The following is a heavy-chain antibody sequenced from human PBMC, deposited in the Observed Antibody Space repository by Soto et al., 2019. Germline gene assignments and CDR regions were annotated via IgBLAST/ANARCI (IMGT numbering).Heavy chain of an antibody. Sequence: PGGSRRLSCAASGFNYNNYAMGWVRQAPGKGLEWVSAISSSGYSAYYADSVKGRFTISRDNSKNTLYLQMDTLRADDTAVYYCAKVAESGVVIEYFDSWGQGSLVTVSS. CDR1: GFNYNNYA. CDR3: AKVAESGVVIEYFDS. D-gene: IGHD3-3*01. CDR2: ISSSGYSA. V-gene: IGHV3-23*01. J-gene: IGHJ4*02.